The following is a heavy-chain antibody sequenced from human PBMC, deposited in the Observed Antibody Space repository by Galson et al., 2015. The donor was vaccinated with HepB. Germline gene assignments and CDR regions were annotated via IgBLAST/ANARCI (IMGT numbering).Heavy chain of an antibody. D-gene: IGHD3-10*01. CDR2: IKSKTDGGTT. J-gene: IGHJ4*02. Sequence: SLRLSCAASGFTFSNAWMSWVRQAPGKGLEWVGRIKSKTDGGTTDYAAPVKGRFTISRDNSKNTLYLQMSSLRAEDTAVYYCVKDLSLWFGELGAYWGQGTLVTVSS. CDR1: GFTFSNAW. V-gene: IGHV3-15*05. CDR3: VKDLSLWFGELGAY.